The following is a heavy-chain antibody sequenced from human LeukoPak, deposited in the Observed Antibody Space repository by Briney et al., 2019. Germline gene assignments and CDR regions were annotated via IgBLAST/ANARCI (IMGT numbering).Heavy chain of an antibody. Sequence: GGSLRLSCAASGFTFSSYAMSWVRQAPGKGLEWVSAISGSGGSTYYADSVKGRFTISKDNSKNTLYLQMNSLRAEDTAVYYSRAPGSHYFDYWGQGTLVTVSS. CDR1: GFTFSSYA. CDR3: RAPGSHYFDY. V-gene: IGHV3-23*01. D-gene: IGHD3-10*01. J-gene: IGHJ4*02. CDR2: ISGSGGST.